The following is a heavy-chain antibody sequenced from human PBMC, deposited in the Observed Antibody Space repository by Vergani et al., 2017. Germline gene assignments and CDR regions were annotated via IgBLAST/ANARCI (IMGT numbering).Heavy chain of an antibody. V-gene: IGHV3-21*01. CDR2: ISSSSSYI. Sequence: EVQLVGSGGGLVKPGGSLRLSCAASGFTFSSYSMNWVRQAPGKGLEWVSSISSSSSYIYYADSVKGRFTISRDNAKNSLYLQMNSLRAEDTAVYYCARDLMDIVVVPAAMLPYFDYWGQGTLVTVSS. CDR1: GFTFSSYS. D-gene: IGHD2-2*03. J-gene: IGHJ4*02. CDR3: ARDLMDIVVVPAAMLPYFDY.